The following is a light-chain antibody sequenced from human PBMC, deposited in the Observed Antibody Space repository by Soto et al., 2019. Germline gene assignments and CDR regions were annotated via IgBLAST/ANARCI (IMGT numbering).Light chain of an antibody. V-gene: IGLV2-14*01. CDR2: DVS. Sequence: QSALTQPASVSGSPGQSITISCTGTSSDVGGYNYVSWYQQHPGKAPKLIIYDVSNRPSGVSDRFSGSKSGNTASLTISGLQAEDEADYYCSSYTASSTRVFGGGTKVTV. J-gene: IGLJ3*02. CDR3: SSYTASSTRV. CDR1: SSDVGGYNY.